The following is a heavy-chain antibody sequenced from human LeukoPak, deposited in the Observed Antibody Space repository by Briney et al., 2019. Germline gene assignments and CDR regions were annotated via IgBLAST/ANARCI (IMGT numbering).Heavy chain of an antibody. J-gene: IGHJ4*02. CDR3: AREFGHNRWYFDY. V-gene: IGHV3-30*03. CDR2: VSADGRTQ. CDR1: GFTFRTYS. D-gene: IGHD5-24*01. Sequence: GGSLRLSCAASGFTFRTYSIHWARQAPGKGLEWVTVVSADGRTQLYSDSVKGRFIVSRDNSLNTLHLQMNSLKTEDTAVYYCAREFGHNRWYFDYWGQGALVTVSS.